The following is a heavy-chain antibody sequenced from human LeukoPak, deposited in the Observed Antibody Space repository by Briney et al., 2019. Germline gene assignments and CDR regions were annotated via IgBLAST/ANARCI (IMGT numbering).Heavy chain of an antibody. J-gene: IGHJ6*03. Sequence: ASVKVSCKASGYTFTSYGISWVRQAPGQGLEWMGWISAYNGNTNYAQKLQGRVTMTTDTSTSTAYMELRSLRSDDTAVYYCARGGGDYGDYYYYYMDVWGKGTTVTISS. CDR3: ARGGGDYGDYYYYYMDV. D-gene: IGHD4-17*01. CDR2: ISAYNGNT. V-gene: IGHV1-18*01. CDR1: GYTFTSYG.